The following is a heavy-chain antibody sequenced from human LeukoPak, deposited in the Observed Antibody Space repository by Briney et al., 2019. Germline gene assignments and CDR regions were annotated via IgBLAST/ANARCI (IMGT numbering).Heavy chain of an antibody. CDR2: ISGSGGST. CDR3: AKVVVWRGYYFDY. CDR1: GFTFSSYA. V-gene: IGHV3-23*01. J-gene: IGHJ4*02. D-gene: IGHD3-16*01. Sequence: GGSLGLSCAASGFTFSSYAMSWVRQAPGKGLEWVSGISGSGGSTYYADSVKGRFTISRDNSKNTLYLQMNSLRAEDTAVYYCAKVVVWRGYYFDYWGQGTLVTVSS.